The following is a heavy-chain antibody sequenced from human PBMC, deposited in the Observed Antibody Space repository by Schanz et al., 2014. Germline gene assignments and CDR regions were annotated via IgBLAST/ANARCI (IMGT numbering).Heavy chain of an antibody. Sequence: VQLVESGGGVVQPGRSVRLSCAASGFTFSVYWMHWVRQPPGKGLVSVSRISGDGTTTSYADSVKGRFTISRDNAKNSLYLEMTSLRGKDTAVYYCARENLNWEAFDIWGQGTVVTVSS. CDR3: ARENLNWEAFDI. D-gene: IGHD7-27*01. CDR2: ISGDGTTT. V-gene: IGHV3-74*01. CDR1: GFTFSVYW. J-gene: IGHJ3*02.